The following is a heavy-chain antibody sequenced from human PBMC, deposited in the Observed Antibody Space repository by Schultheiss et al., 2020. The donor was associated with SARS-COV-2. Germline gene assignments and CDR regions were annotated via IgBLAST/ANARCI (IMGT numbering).Heavy chain of an antibody. CDR2: IRSKANSYAT. J-gene: IGHJ3*02. V-gene: IGHV3-73*01. CDR3: APAWGLLLQDAFDI. Sequence: GESLKISCAASGFTFSGSAMHWVRQASGKGLEWVGRIRSKANSYATAYAASVKGRFTISRDNAKNSLYLQMNSLRAEDTAVYYCAPAWGLLLQDAFDIWGQGTMVTVSS. D-gene: IGHD3-22*01. CDR1: GFTFSGSA.